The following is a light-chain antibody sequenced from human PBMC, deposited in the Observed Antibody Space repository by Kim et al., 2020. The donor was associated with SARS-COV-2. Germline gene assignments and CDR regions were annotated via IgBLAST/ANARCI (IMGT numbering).Light chain of an antibody. Sequence: EVVMAQSPAILSVSPGERVTLSCRASQTVSRSLAWYQQKPGQAPRLLIYGASTRATGVPVRFSGSGSGTEFTLTISSLQSDDFAVYICQQYKHGPPGTFGQGTKVDIK. J-gene: IGKJ1*01. CDR2: GAS. V-gene: IGKV3-15*01. CDR3: QQYKHGPPGT. CDR1: QTVSRS.